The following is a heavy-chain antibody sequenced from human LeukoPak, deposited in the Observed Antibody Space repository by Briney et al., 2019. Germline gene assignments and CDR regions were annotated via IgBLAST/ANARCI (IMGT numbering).Heavy chain of an antibody. Sequence: GAPVKVSCKASGGTFSSYAISWVRQAPGQGLEWMGRIIPILGIANYAQKFQGRVTITADKSTSTAYMELSSLRSEDTAVYYCARSVGVAGTVSVYYYYGMDVWGQGTTVTVSS. CDR1: GGTFSSYA. V-gene: IGHV1-69*04. D-gene: IGHD6-19*01. CDR3: ARSVGVAGTVSVYYYYGMDV. J-gene: IGHJ6*02. CDR2: IIPILGIA.